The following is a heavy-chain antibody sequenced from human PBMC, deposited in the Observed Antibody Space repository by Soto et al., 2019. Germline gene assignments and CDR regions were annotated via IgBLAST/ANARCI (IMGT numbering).Heavy chain of an antibody. CDR1: GYTFTSYG. V-gene: IGHV1-69*13. D-gene: IGHD1-1*01. J-gene: IGHJ5*02. Sequence: SVKVSCKASGYTFTSYGISWVRQAPGQGLEWMGGIIPIFGTANYAQKFQGRVTITADESTSTAYMELSSLRSEDTAVYYCARGYNWNDLSPPFDPWGQGTLVTVSS. CDR3: ARGYNWNDLSPPFDP. CDR2: IIPIFGTA.